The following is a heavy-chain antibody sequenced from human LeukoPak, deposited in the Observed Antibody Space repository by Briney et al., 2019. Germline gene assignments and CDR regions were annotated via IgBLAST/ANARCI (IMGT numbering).Heavy chain of an antibody. CDR1: GFSVSSSY. J-gene: IGHJ3*02. Sequence: GGSLRLSCAASGFSVSSSYMSWVRQAPGKGLEWVSVIYSGGNTYYADSVKGRFTISRGYSKNTLYLQVNSLRAEDTAVYYCARDRGSGCYGGYAFDIWGQGTMVTVSS. V-gene: IGHV3-53*01. CDR3: ARDRGSGCYGGYAFDI. CDR2: IYSGGNT. D-gene: IGHD6-19*01.